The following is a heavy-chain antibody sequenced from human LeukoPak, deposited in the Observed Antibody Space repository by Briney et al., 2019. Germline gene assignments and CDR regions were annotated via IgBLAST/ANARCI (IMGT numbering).Heavy chain of an antibody. D-gene: IGHD4-11*01. CDR2: IYYSGST. V-gene: IGHV4-59*01. CDR3: AREGVTKYYFDY. Sequence: SETLSLTCTVSGGSISSYYWSWIRQPPGKGLEWIGYIYYSGSTDYNPSLKSRVTISVDTSKNQFSLKLSSVTAADTAVYYCAREGVTKYYFDYWRQGTLVTVSS. CDR1: GGSISSYY. J-gene: IGHJ4*02.